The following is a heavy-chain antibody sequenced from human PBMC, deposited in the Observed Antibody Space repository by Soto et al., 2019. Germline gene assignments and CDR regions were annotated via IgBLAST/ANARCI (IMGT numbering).Heavy chain of an antibody. D-gene: IGHD5-12*01. J-gene: IGHJ4*02. CDR1: GCSISSGGYS. Sequence: SETLSLTCTVSGCSISSGGYSWSWIRQPPGKGLEWIGYIYHSGSTYYNPSLKSRVTISVDRSKNQFSLKLSSVTAADTAVYYCAAGGGLPRYYWGQGTLVTVSS. CDR3: AAGGGLPRYY. V-gene: IGHV4-30-2*01. CDR2: IYHSGST.